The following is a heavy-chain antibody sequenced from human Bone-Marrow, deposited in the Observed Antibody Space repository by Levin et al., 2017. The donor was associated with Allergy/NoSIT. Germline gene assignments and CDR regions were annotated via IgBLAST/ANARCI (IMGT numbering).Heavy chain of an antibody. Sequence: VGSLRLSCTSSGFTFNTFAINWVRQAPGKGLQWVSSISGSGDDTFYAESVRGRLIVSRDKSKNMVYLQMNSLTAEDTAVYYCAKDRSSGVVPRYGMDVWGQGTTVTVSS. V-gene: IGHV3-23*01. J-gene: IGHJ6*02. CDR3: AKDRSSGVVPRYGMDV. CDR2: ISGSGDDT. D-gene: IGHD3-3*01. CDR1: GFTFNTFA.